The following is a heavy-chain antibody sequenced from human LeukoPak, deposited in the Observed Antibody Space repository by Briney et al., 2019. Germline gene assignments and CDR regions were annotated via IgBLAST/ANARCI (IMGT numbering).Heavy chain of an antibody. J-gene: IGHJ4*02. D-gene: IGHD4-23*01. CDR3: AKASVTTAVLFDS. Sequence: PSETLSLTCTVSAGSISSYFWNWIRQPPGQGLEWIGYMSNTGITKYNPSLTSRVTISADTSKNQFSLNLNPVTAADTAVYYCAKASVTTAVLFDSWGQGTLVAVSS. V-gene: IGHV4-59*01. CDR1: AGSISSYF. CDR2: MSNTGIT.